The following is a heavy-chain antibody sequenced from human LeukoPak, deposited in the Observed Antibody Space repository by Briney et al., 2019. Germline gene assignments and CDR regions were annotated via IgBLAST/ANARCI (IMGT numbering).Heavy chain of an antibody. CDR1: GFTFSSYS. D-gene: IGHD5-18*01. Sequence: GGSLRLSCAASGFTFSSYSMNWVRQAPGKGLEWVSYISSSSSTIYYADSVKGRFTISRDNAKKSLFLQMNSLRAEDTAVYYCTRDRYSYAYWGLGTLVTVSS. J-gene: IGHJ4*02. CDR3: TRDRYSYAY. V-gene: IGHV3-48*04. CDR2: ISSSSSTI.